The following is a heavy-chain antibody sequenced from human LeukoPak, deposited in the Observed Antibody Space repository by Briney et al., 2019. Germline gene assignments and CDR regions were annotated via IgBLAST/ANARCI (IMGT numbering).Heavy chain of an antibody. CDR3: ARGAVGATTGWDY. Sequence: SETLSLTCTVSGGSISSGGYYWSWIRQHPGKGLEWIGYIYYSGSTYYNPSLKSRVTISVDTSKNQFPLKLSSVTAADTAVYYCARGAVGATTGWDYWGQGTLVTVSS. J-gene: IGHJ4*02. CDR1: GGSISSGGYY. CDR2: IYYSGST. V-gene: IGHV4-31*03. D-gene: IGHD1-26*01.